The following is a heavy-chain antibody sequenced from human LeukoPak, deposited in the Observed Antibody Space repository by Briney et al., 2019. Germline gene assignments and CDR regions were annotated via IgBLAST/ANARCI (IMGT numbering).Heavy chain of an antibody. CDR1: GYTSTGYY. V-gene: IGHV1/OR15-3*02. D-gene: IGHD2-15*01. CDR2: INAGNGNT. J-gene: IGHJ4*02. CDR3: AKDGGGWSFDY. Sequence: ASVKVSCKASGYTSTGYYMHWVRQAPGQGLEWMGWINAGNGNTKYSQKFQGRVTITRDTSASTAYMELSSLRSEDTAVYYCAKDGGGWSFDYWGQGSLVTVSS.